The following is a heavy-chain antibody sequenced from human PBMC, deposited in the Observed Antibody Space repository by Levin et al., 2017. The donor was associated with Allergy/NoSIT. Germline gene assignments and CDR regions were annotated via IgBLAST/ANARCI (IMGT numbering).Heavy chain of an antibody. CDR3: VVGVQLLYYYGMDV. D-gene: IGHD2-2*01. CDR1: GFTFSSYA. J-gene: IGHJ6*02. CDR2: ISGSGGST. Sequence: GESLKISCAASGFTFSSYAMSWVRQAPGKGLEWVSAISGSGGSTYYADSVKGRFTISRDNSKNTLYLQMNSLRAEDTAVYYCVVGVQLLYYYGMDVWGQGTTVTVSS. V-gene: IGHV3-23*01.